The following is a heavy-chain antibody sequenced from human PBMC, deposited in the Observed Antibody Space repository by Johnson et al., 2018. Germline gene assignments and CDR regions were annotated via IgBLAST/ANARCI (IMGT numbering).Heavy chain of an antibody. J-gene: IGHJ3*01. CDR1: GFTFSGSA. D-gene: IGHD2-15*01. CDR3: TSEPGRRSGGGDDAFDL. V-gene: IGHV3-73*02. CDR2: IRSKANNYAT. Sequence: VQLQESGGGLVQPGGSLKLSCAASGFTFSGSAMHWVRQASGKGLEWVGRIRSKANNYATAYAASVKGRFTVSRDDSKNTAYLQMNSLETEDTAVYYCTSEPGRRSGGGDDAFDLCGQGTMVTVSS.